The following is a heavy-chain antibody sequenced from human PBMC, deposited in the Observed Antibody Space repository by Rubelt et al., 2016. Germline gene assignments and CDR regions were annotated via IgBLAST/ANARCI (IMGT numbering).Heavy chain of an antibody. J-gene: IGHJ4*02. CDR3: ARHDLPFVDTAMGYFDY. CDR1: GGSISSYY. Sequence: QVQLQESGPGLVKPSETLSLTCTVSGGSISSYYWSWIRQPPGKGLEWIGSIYYSGSTYYNPSPKGRGTLSVYTSKNQFSSKLSSVTAADTAVYYCARHDLPFVDTAMGYFDYWAREPCSPSPQ. CDR2: IYYSGST. D-gene: IGHD5-18*01. V-gene: IGHV4-59*04.